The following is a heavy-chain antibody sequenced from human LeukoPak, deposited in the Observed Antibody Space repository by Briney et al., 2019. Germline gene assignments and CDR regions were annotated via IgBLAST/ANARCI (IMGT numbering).Heavy chain of an antibody. J-gene: IGHJ6*02. Sequence: SETLSLTCTVSGGSISSGSYWWSRIRQHPEKGLEWIGYVYYSGSTYYNPSLKRRVSISVDSSENRLSLTLTSLTAADTAVYYCARGHRSSSAYHCNAMDVWGQGTTVTVSS. D-gene: IGHD3-16*01. CDR2: VYYSGST. CDR3: ARGHRSSSAYHCNAMDV. V-gene: IGHV4-31*03. CDR1: GGSISSGSYW.